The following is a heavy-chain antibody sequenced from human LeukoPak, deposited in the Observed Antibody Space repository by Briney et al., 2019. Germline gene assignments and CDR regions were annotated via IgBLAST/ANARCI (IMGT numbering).Heavy chain of an antibody. CDR2: ISSSSSTI. CDR1: GFTFSSYS. CDR3: ARDGSRFLEWLFAIDY. D-gene: IGHD3-3*01. V-gene: IGHV3-48*04. J-gene: IGHJ4*02. Sequence: GGSLRLSCAASGFTFSSYSMNWVRQAPGKGPEWVSYISSSSSTIYYADSVKGRFTISRDNAKNSLYLQMNSLGAEDTAVYYCARDGSRFLEWLFAIDYWGQGTLVTVSS.